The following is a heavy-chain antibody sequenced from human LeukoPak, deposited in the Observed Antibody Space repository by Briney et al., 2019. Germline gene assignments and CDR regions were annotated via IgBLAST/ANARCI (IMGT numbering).Heavy chain of an antibody. CDR2: ISSSSSTT. Sequence: AGGSLRLSCAASGFTFSSYSMNWVRQAPGKGLEWVSYISSSSSTTYYADSVKGRFTISRDNAKNPLYLQMNSLRDEDTAAYYCAREDYYHSGSYWGQGTLVTVSS. V-gene: IGHV3-48*02. J-gene: IGHJ4*02. D-gene: IGHD3-10*01. CDR1: GFTFSSYS. CDR3: AREDYYHSGSY.